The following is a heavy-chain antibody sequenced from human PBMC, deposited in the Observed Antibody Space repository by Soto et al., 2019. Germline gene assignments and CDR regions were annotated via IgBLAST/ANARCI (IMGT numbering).Heavy chain of an antibody. V-gene: IGHV1-69*01. D-gene: IGHD1-26*01. Sequence: QVQLVQSGAEVKRPGSSVKVSCKTSGGTLSNYAFSWVRQAPGQGLQWVGGIIPVFKRTKYAQQFQGRVTITSDESTSTVDMDQSSLRFEDTAVFYCARCPSGVTYYERRYYYAMVDWGQGTTVTVSS. CDR2: IIPVFKRT. J-gene: IGHJ6*02. CDR3: ARCPSGVTYYERRYYYAMVD. CDR1: GGTLSNYA.